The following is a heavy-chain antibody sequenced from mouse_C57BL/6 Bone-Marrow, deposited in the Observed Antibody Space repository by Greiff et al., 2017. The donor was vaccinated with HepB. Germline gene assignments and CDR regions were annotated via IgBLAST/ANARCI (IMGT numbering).Heavy chain of an antibody. J-gene: IGHJ1*03. CDR1: GYAFSSYW. CDR3: ASRDYYGSSYGYFDV. Sequence: QVQLQHSGAELVKPGASVKISCKASGYAFSSYWMNWVKQRPGKGLEWIGQIYPGDGDTNYNGKFKGKATLTADKSSSTAYMQLSSLTSEDSAVYFCASRDYYGSSYGYFDVWGTGTTVTVSS. CDR2: IYPGDGDT. D-gene: IGHD1-1*01. V-gene: IGHV1-80*01.